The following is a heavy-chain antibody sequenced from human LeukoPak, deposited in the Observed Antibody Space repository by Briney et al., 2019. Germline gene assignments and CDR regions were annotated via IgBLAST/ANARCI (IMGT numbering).Heavy chain of an antibody. Sequence: PGGSLRLSCAASGFTFSSYAMHWVRQAPGKGLEWVAVTSYDGSNKYYADSVKGRFLISRDNSKNTLYLQMNSLRAEDTAVYYCARRGVLYAFDIWGLGTMVAVSS. CDR2: TSYDGSNK. V-gene: IGHV3-30*14. D-gene: IGHD3-10*01. CDR3: ARRGVLYAFDI. CDR1: GFTFSSYA. J-gene: IGHJ3*02.